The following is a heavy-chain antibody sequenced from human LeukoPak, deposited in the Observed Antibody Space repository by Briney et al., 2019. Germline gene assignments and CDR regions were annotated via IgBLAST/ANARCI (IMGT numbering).Heavy chain of an antibody. J-gene: IGHJ4*02. Sequence: GGSLRLSWAASGFTFSSYSMNWVRQAPGKGLEWVSSIRSSSSYIYYADSVKGRFTISRDNAKNSLYLQMNSLRAEDTAVYYCARGLGRPGNPLFDYWGQGTLVTVSS. D-gene: IGHD1-14*01. V-gene: IGHV3-21*01. CDR1: GFTFSSYS. CDR3: ARGLGRPGNPLFDY. CDR2: IRSSSSYI.